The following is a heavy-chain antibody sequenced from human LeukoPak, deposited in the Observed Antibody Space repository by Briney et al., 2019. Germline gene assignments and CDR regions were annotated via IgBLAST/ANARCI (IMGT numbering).Heavy chain of an antibody. D-gene: IGHD3-10*01. CDR3: AREGGGSGSYSPFDY. J-gene: IGHJ4*02. CDR1: GYAFTSYY. Sequence: GASVKVSCKASGYAFTSYYMHWVRQAPGQGLGWMGIINPSGGSTSYAQKFQGRVTMTRDTSTSTVYMELSSLRSEDTAVYYCAREGGGSGSYSPFDYWGQGTLVTVSS. V-gene: IGHV1-46*01. CDR2: INPSGGST.